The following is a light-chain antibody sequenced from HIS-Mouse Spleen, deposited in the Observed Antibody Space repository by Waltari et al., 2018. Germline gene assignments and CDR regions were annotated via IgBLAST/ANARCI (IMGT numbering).Light chain of an antibody. Sequence: SYELTQPPSVSVSPGQTARITCSGDALPKKYASWYQQKSGQAPVLVIYEDSKRPSGIPEGFSGSSSGTMATLTISGAQVEDEADYYCYSTDSSGNHRVFGGGTKLTVL. V-gene: IGLV3-10*01. J-gene: IGLJ2*01. CDR2: EDS. CDR3: YSTDSSGNHRV. CDR1: ALPKKY.